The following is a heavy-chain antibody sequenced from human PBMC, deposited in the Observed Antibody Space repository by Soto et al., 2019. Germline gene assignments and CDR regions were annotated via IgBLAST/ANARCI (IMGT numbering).Heavy chain of an antibody. Sequence: QVQLVQSGAEVKKPGASVRVSCKASGYTLTNYAIHGVRQAAGQRLEWLAWIDPGSGNPTYSQKFQGRITLSRDNSASTFYMDLSSLTSEDTAVYFCTRDLNGGNPFDYWGQGTLVTVSS. CDR1: GYTLTNYA. CDR2: IDPGSGNP. J-gene: IGHJ4*02. CDR3: TRDLNGGNPFDY. D-gene: IGHD2-8*01. V-gene: IGHV1-3*01.